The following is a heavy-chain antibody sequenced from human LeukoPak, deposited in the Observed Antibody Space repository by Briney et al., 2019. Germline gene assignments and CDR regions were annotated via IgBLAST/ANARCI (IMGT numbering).Heavy chain of an antibody. D-gene: IGHD2-21*01. Sequence: QPSETLSLTCTVSGGSISSSSYSWNWLRQSPGKGLEWIGYFSLGETTSYTSSLKSRVTISRDTSKNQVSLKLTSVTAADTAVYYCARWDELDWAFGTWGPGTLVTVSS. CDR3: ARWDELDWAFGT. V-gene: IGHV4-61*05. CDR1: GGSISSSSYS. J-gene: IGHJ5*02. CDR2: FSLGETT.